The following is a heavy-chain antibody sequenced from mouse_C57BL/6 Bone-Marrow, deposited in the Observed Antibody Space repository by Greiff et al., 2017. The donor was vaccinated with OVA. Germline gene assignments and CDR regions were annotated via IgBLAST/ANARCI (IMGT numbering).Heavy chain of an antibody. CDR2: IYPGSGNT. J-gene: IGHJ4*01. CDR1: GYTFTDYY. V-gene: IGHV1-76*01. Sequence: QVQLQQSGAELVRPGASVKLSCKASGYTFTDYYINWVKQRPGQGLEWIARIYPGSGNTYYNEKFKGKATLTAEKSSSTAYMQLSSLTSEDSAVWFGARADYYGSSYDARDYWGQGTSVTVSS. CDR3: ARADYYGSSYDARDY. D-gene: IGHD1-1*01.